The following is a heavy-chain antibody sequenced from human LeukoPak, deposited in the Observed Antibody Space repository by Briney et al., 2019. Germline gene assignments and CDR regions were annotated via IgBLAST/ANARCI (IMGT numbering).Heavy chain of an antibody. J-gene: IGHJ4*02. CDR3: VSSVDY. V-gene: IGHV3-7*01. D-gene: IGHD5/OR15-5a*01. CDR2: IKQDGSQK. CDR1: GFTFSSYW. Sequence: GGSLRLSCAASGFTFSSYWMNWVRQAPGKGLEWVANIKQDGSQKYYVDSVKGRFTISRDNAKNSLYLQMNGLRAEDTAVDYCVSSVDYWGQGTLVTVSS.